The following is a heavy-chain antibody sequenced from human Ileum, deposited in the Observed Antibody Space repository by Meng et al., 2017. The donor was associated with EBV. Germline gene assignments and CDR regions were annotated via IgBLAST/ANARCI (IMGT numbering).Heavy chain of an antibody. CDR3: AREARSSGYHPGIGP. V-gene: IGHV4-34*02. J-gene: IGHJ5*02. CDR2: INHSGST. CDR1: GGFFSGYY. D-gene: IGHD3-22*01. Sequence: QGQLKQGGAGLLKPSETLSLTCAVYGGFFSGYYWSWIRQSPGKGLEWIGEINHSGSTNYNPSLKSRVTISVDTSKNQFSLKLTSVTAADTAVYYCAREARSSGYHPGIGPWGQGTLVTVSS.